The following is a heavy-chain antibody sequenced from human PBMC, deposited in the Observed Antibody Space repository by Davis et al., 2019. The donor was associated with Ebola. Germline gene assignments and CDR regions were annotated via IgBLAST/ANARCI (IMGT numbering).Heavy chain of an antibody. CDR2: ISRSGRT. D-gene: IGHD5-18*01. J-gene: IGHJ4*02. CDR1: DASISGHY. Sequence: PSETLSLTCTVSDASISGHYWNWFRQPPGKGLEWIGFISRSGRTSYNPSLKSRVTISADTSKNQFSLNLSSVTAADTAVYFCSRFGYGAYWGQGTLVTVSS. V-gene: IGHV4-59*11. CDR3: SRFGYGAY.